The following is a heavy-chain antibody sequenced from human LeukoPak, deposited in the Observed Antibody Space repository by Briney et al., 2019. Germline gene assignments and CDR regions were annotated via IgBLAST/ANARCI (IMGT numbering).Heavy chain of an antibody. CDR1: GFTFSTYA. V-gene: IGHV3-23*01. Sequence: GGSLRLSCAASGFTFSTYAMSWVRQASGKGLEWVSVISGSGGSTYYADSVEGRFTISRDNSKNTLYLQMHSLRVEDTATYYCVKRGYDTRGYYGYFDYWGQGTLVTVSS. CDR2: ISGSGGST. J-gene: IGHJ4*02. CDR3: VKRGYDTRGYYGYFDY. D-gene: IGHD3-22*01.